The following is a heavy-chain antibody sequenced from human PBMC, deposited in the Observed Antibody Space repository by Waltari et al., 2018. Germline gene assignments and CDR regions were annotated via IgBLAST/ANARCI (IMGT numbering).Heavy chain of an antibody. Sequence: QVQLVQSGAEVKNPGASVKVSCKASGYTFTSYGISWVRQAPGQGLEWMGWISAYNGNTNYAQKLQGRVTMTTDTSTSTAYMELRSLRSDDTAVYYCASTQGDFWSSGGWFDPWGQGTLVTVSS. CDR3: ASTQGDFWSSGGWFDP. CDR2: ISAYNGNT. V-gene: IGHV1-18*01. D-gene: IGHD3-3*01. CDR1: GYTFTSYG. J-gene: IGHJ5*02.